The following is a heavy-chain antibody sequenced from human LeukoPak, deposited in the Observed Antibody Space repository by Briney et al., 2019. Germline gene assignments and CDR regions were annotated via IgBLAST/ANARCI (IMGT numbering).Heavy chain of an antibody. CDR1: GGSFSGYY. CDR3: ARGDGSGSRHPDTYDY. Sequence: SDTLSLTCAVYGGSFSGYYWSWIRQPPGKGLEWIGEINHSGSTNYNPSLKSRVTISVDTSKNQFSLKLSSVTAADTAVYYCARGDGSGSRHPDTYDYWGQGSLVTVSS. CDR2: INHSGST. D-gene: IGHD3-10*01. J-gene: IGHJ4*02. V-gene: IGHV4-34*01.